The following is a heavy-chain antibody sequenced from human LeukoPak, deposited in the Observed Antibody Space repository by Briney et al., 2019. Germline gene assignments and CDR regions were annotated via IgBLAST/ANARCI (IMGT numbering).Heavy chain of an antibody. CDR1: GYTFTSYG. D-gene: IGHD6-19*01. CDR3: ATTREQSSGWYYFDY. Sequence: ASVKVSCKASGYTFTSYGISWVRQAPGQGLEWMGWISAYNGNTNYAQKLQGRVTMTTDTSTSTAYMELRSLRSDDTAVYYCATTREQSSGWYYFDYWGQGTLVTVSS. CDR2: ISAYNGNT. V-gene: IGHV1-18*01. J-gene: IGHJ4*02.